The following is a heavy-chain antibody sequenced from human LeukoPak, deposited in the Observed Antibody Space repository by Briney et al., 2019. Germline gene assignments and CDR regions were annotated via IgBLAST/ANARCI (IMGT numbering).Heavy chain of an antibody. J-gene: IGHJ5*02. CDR1: GYTFTGYY. V-gene: IGHV1-2*02. Sequence: ASVKVSCKASGYTFTGYYMHWVRQAPGQGLEWMGWINPNSGGTNYAQKFQGRVTMTRDTSISTAYMELSRLRSDDTAVYHCARGGGDIAAARTDPWGQGTLVTVSS. CDR3: ARGGGDIAAARTDP. D-gene: IGHD6-13*01. CDR2: INPNSGGT.